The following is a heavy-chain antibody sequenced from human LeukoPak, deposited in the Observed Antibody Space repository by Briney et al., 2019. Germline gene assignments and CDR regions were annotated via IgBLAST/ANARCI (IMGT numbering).Heavy chain of an antibody. CDR2: IYYSGST. CDR3: ATFNYYGSGSWPHWFDP. J-gene: IGHJ5*02. Sequence: SETLSLTCTVSGGSISSSSYYWGWIRQPPGKGLEWIGSIYYSGSTYYNPSLKSRVTISVDTSKNQFSLKLSSVTAADTAVYYCATFNYYGSGSWPHWFDPWGQGTLVTVSS. D-gene: IGHD3-10*01. CDR1: GGSISSSSYY. V-gene: IGHV4-39*01.